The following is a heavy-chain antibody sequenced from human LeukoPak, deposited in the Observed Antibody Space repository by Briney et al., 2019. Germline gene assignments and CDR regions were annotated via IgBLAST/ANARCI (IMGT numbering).Heavy chain of an antibody. J-gene: IGHJ3*02. CDR2: ISWNSGSI. D-gene: IGHD3-10*01. Sequence: GRSLRLSCAASGFTFDDYAMHWVRQAPGKGLEWVSGISWNSGSIGYADSVKGRFTISRDNAKNSLYLQMNSLRAEDMALYYCARSAGAFDIWGQGTMVTVSP. CDR3: ARSAGAFDI. CDR1: GFTFDDYA. V-gene: IGHV3-9*03.